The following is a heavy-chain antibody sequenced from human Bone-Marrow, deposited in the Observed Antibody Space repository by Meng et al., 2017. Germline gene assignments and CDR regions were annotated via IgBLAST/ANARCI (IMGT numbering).Heavy chain of an antibody. D-gene: IGHD6-13*01. CDR1: GGSISSSHW. Sequence: EPGLGSVKPPGTLALPCAFSGGSISSSHWWTWVRQSPGRGLEWIGEIYHSGTTNYNPSLKSRVTISVDKSRNLFSLNLSSVTAADTAMYYCARENQGGIVEGGPTYYFDYWGQGALVTVSS. CDR2: IYHSGTT. V-gene: IGHV4-4*03. CDR3: ARENQGGIVEGGPTYYFDY. J-gene: IGHJ4*02.